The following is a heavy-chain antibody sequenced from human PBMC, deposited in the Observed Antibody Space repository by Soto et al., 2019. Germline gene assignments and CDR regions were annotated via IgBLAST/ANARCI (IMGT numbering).Heavy chain of an antibody. J-gene: IGHJ2*01. CDR1: GFTFSSYW. V-gene: IGHV3-74*01. Sequence: EVQLVESGGGLVQPGGSLRLSCAASGFTFSSYWMHWVRQALGKGLVWVSRLKSDGSSTAYADSVKGRFTISRDNAKNTLYLQMNSLRAEDTAVYYCARAKGSWYFDLWGRGTLVTVSS. CDR2: LKSDGSST. CDR3: ARAKGSWYFDL.